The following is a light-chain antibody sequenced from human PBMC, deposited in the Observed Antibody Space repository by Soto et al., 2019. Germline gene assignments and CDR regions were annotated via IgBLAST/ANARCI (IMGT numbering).Light chain of an antibody. Sequence: QSALTQPRSVSGSPGQSVTISCTGTGSDVGGYNYVSWYQQQPGKAPKLMIYDVSKRPSGVPDRFSGSKSGNTASLTISGLQAEYEDDYYCCLYAGSYTYVFGTGTKVNVL. V-gene: IGLV2-11*01. J-gene: IGLJ1*01. CDR2: DVS. CDR1: GSDVGGYNY. CDR3: CLYAGSYTYV.